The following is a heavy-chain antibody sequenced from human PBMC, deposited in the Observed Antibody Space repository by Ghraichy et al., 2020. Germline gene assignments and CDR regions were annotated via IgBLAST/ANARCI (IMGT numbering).Heavy chain of an antibody. D-gene: IGHD4-17*01. V-gene: IGHV4-30-2*06. CDR2: IYYYGNP. J-gene: IGHJ4*02. Sequence: SLNISCDVSGDTFSAGGYSWGWIRQSPGKGLEWIGFIYYYGNPSYSPPLKGRVSISMDNSKSQISLSLSSVTAADTAVYYCARGAHDYDFDNWGQGTLVIVSS. CDR1: GDTFSAGGYS. CDR3: ARGAHDYDFDN.